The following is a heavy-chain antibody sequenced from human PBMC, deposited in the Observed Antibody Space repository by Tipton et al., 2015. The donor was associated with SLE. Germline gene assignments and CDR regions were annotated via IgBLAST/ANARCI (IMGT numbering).Heavy chain of an antibody. CDR1: GGSVSRRYYY. Sequence: TPSLTCSVSGGSVSRRYYYWTWIRQLPGRGLEWIGYIYYGGKTHYNPSLNSRVTISIDTSKNQFSLKLRSVTAADTAVYYCARGGYDFWSGPGNYWGQGTMVTVSS. D-gene: IGHD3-3*01. V-gene: IGHV4-30-4*08. CDR3: ARGGYDFWSGPGNY. CDR2: IYYGGKT. J-gene: IGHJ4*02.